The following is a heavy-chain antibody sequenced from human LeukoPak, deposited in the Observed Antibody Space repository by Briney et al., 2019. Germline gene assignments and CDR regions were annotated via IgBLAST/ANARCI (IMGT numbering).Heavy chain of an antibody. J-gene: IGHJ4*02. CDR1: GGSISSGSYY. V-gene: IGHV4-61*02. D-gene: IGHD3-22*01. CDR3: ASVPRGSGYSFDY. CDR2: IYTSGST. Sequence: SETLSLTCTVSGGSISSGSYYWSWIRQPAGKGLEWIGRIYTSGSTNYNPSLKSRVTISVDTSKNQFSLKLSSVTAADTAVYYCASVPRGSGYSFDYWGQGTLVIVSS.